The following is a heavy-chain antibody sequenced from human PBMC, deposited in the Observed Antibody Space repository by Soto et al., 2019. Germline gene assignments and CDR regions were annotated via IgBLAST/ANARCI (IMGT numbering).Heavy chain of an antibody. D-gene: IGHD1-1*01. CDR3: ARGYTYSANWFAP. CDR1: GFTFSDYY. Sequence: GGSLRLSCAASGFTFSDYYMSWIRQAPGKGLEWVSYISSSGSTIYYADSVKGRFTISRDIAKNSLYLQMNSLRAEDTAVYYCARGYTYSANWFAPWGQGTLVTVSS. V-gene: IGHV3-11*01. CDR2: ISSSGSTI. J-gene: IGHJ5*02.